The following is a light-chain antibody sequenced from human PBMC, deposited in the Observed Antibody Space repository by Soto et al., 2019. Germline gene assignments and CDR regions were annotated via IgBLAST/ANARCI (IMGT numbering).Light chain of an antibody. CDR3: QQYGGSPWT. V-gene: IGKV3-20*01. CDR2: GAS. Sequence: EIVLTQSPATLSLSPGERGTLSCRASQSISSSYLAWYQQKPGQAPRLLIYGASRRATGIADRFSGSGSGTDFTLTISRLDPEDFAVYYCQQYGGSPWTFDQGTKVDIK. J-gene: IGKJ1*01. CDR1: QSISSSY.